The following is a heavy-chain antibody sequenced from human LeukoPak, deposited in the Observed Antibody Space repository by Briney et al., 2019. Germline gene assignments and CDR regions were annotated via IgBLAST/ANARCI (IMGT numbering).Heavy chain of an antibody. CDR3: ASSKGGSSGNRPHYYYYYYMDV. CDR2: IHYSGST. D-gene: IGHD3-22*01. Sequence: SETLSLTCTVSGGSINSYYWGWIRQPPGKGLQWIGCIHYSGSTNYNPSLKSRVTISVDTSKNQFSLKLSSVTAADTAVYYCASSKGGSSGNRPHYYYYYYMDVWGKGTTVTVSS. V-gene: IGHV4-59*12. CDR1: GGSINSYY. J-gene: IGHJ6*03.